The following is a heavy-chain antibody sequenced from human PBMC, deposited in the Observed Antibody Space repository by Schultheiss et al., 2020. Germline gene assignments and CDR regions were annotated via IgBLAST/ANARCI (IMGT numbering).Heavy chain of an antibody. CDR1: GFTFSSYG. V-gene: IGHV3-33*08. Sequence: GGSLRLSCAASGFTFSSYGMHWVRQAPGKGLEWVAVIWSDGNNKYYADSVKGRFTISRNNSRNTLYLQMASLRAEDTAVYFCARGKYYYYYMDVWGKGTTVTVSS. CDR3: ARGKYYYYYMDV. CDR2: IWSDGNNK. J-gene: IGHJ6*03.